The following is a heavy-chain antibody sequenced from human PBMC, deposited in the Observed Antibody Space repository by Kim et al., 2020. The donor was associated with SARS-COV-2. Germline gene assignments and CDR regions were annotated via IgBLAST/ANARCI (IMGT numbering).Heavy chain of an antibody. D-gene: IGHD3-22*01. J-gene: IGHJ6*02. CDR2: IYSGGST. CDR1: GFTVSSNY. CDR3: ARDASSAGRGVAYYYGMDV. Sequence: GGSLRLSCAAYGFTVSSNYMSWVRQAPGKGQEWVSVIYSGGSTYYADSVKGRFTISRHNSKNTLYLQMNSLRAEDTAVYYCARDASSAGRGVAYYYGMDVWGQGTTVTVSS. V-gene: IGHV3-53*04.